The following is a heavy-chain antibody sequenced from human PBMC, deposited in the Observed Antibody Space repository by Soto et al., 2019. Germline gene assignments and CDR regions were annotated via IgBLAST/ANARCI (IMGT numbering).Heavy chain of an antibody. CDR3: ARAHYSDSSGSQSDY. Sequence: PGGCLRLSCAASGFTFSNYGMQWVRQAPGKGLEWVAVIWDDGSNKYYADSVKGRFTISRYNSKNTLYLQMDSLRAEDTAVYYCARAHYSDSSGSQSDYWGQGTLVTVSS. D-gene: IGHD3-22*01. CDR2: IWDDGSNK. CDR1: GFTFSNYG. J-gene: IGHJ4*02. V-gene: IGHV3-33*01.